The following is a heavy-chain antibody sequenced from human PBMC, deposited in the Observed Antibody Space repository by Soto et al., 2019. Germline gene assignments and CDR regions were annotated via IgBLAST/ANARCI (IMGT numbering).Heavy chain of an antibody. J-gene: IGHJ6*02. CDR1: GFTFSDYV. Sequence: GGSLRLSCVASGFTFSDYVMSWVRQVPGKGLEWVSSISDGGERTDYRDSVRGRFTISRDNARFTLHLQMNSLRVDDTAIYFCARDRSTDFGLDVWGPGTTVTVSS. CDR3: ARDRSTDFGLDV. V-gene: IGHV3-23*01. D-gene: IGHD3-3*01. CDR2: ISDGGERT.